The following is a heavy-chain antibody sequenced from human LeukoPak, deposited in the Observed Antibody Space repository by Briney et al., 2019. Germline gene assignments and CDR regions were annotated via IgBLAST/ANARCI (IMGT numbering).Heavy chain of an antibody. D-gene: IGHD3-10*01. CDR3: ARAYGSGSYYFDY. J-gene: IGHJ4*02. CDR2: ISSSSSYI. CDR1: GFTFSSYS. V-gene: IGHV3-21*01. Sequence: GGSLRLSCAASGFTFSSYSMNWVRQAPGKGLEWVSSISSSSSYIYYADSVKGRFTISRDNAKNSQYLQMNSLRAEDTAVYYCARAYGSGSYYFDYWGQGALVTVSS.